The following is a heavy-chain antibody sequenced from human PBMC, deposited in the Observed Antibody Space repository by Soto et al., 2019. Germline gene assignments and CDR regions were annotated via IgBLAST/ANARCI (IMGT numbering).Heavy chain of an antibody. D-gene: IGHD6-13*01. CDR2: INPNSGGT. CDR1: GYTFTGYY. Sequence: ASVKVSCKASGYTFTGYYMHWVRQAPGQGLEWMGWINPNSGGTNYAQKFQGRVTMTRDTSISTAYMELSRLRSDDTAVYYCVRVPYSSSWYYFDYWGQGTLVTVSS. V-gene: IGHV1-2*02. J-gene: IGHJ4*02. CDR3: VRVPYSSSWYYFDY.